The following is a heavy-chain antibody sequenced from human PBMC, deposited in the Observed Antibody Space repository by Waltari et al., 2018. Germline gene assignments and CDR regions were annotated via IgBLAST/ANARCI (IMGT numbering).Heavy chain of an antibody. J-gene: IGHJ4*02. D-gene: IGHD2-15*01. Sequence: QVQLVESGGGLVKPGRSLRLSCAASGFTFSDFYMHWIRQSPGKGLEWVLFISGSGSHIYSADSVKGRFTISRDNAKNSLFLQMNILRAEDTAVYYCAREWSAFDYWGQGILVTVSS. V-gene: IGHV3-11*04. CDR2: ISGSGSHI. CDR3: AREWSAFDY. CDR1: GFTFSDFY.